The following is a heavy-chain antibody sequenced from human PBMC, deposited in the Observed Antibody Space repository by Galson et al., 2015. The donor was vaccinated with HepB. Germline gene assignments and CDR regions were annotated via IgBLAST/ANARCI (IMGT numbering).Heavy chain of an antibody. CDR2: ISGSGGST. Sequence: SLRLSCAASGFTFSSYAMSWVRQAPGMGLEWVSAISGSGGSTYYADSVKGRFTISRDNSKNTLYLQMNSLRAEDTAVYYCAKEWEKAYSSGWPWSYWGQGTLVTVSS. D-gene: IGHD6-19*01. V-gene: IGHV3-23*01. CDR1: GFTFSSYA. CDR3: AKEWEKAYSSGWPWSY. J-gene: IGHJ4*02.